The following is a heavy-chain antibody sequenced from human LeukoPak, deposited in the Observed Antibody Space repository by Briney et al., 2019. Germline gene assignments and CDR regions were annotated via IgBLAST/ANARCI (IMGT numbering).Heavy chain of an antibody. D-gene: IGHD3-22*01. CDR1: GFTFSSYG. CDR3: ATPKYDSSGYYFVY. CDR2: IWYDGSNK. V-gene: IGHV3-33*01. J-gene: IGHJ4*02. Sequence: GGSLRLSCAASGFTFSSYGMHWVRQAPGKGLEWVAVIWYDGSNKYYADSVKGRFTISRDNSKNTLYLQMNSLRAEDTAVYYCATPKYDSSGYYFVYWGQGTLVTVSS.